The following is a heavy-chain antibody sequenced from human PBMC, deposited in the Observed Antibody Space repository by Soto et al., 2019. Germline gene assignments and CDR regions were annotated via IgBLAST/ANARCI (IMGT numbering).Heavy chain of an antibody. J-gene: IGHJ4*02. V-gene: IGHV5-51*01. CDR2: THPGDSHT. CDR3: ARQGYDSSGYPAY. D-gene: IGHD3-22*01. Sequence: PGESLKISCKGSGYSFTSYWIGWVRQMPGKGLEWMGITHPGDSHTRYSPSFQGQVSIPADKSISTAYLQWSSLKASDTAMYYCARQGYDSSGYPAYWGRGTLVTVSS. CDR1: GYSFTSYW.